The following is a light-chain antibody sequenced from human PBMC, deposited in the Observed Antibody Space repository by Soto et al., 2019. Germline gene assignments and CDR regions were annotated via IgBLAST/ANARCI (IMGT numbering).Light chain of an antibody. Sequence: DIQMTQSPSSLSASVGDRVTMTCRASQSISIYLNWYQQKPGKAPKLLIYAASSLQSGVPSRFSGSGSGTDFTLTIGSLQPEDFATYYCQQSYSTPQTFGQGTKVDIK. CDR2: AAS. V-gene: IGKV1-39*01. J-gene: IGKJ1*01. CDR3: QQSYSTPQT. CDR1: QSISIY.